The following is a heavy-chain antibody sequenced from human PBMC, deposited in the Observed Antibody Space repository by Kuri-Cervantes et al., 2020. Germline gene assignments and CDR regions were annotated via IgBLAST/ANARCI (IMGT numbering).Heavy chain of an antibody. CDR3: SSGYLFDY. J-gene: IGHJ4*02. V-gene: IGHV3-21*01. CDR2: ISSGSSYI. CDR1: GFTFSNSG. D-gene: IGHD3-22*01. Sequence: GGSLRLSCAASGFTFSNSGMIWVRQAPGKGLEWVSSISSGSSYIYYADTVKGRFTISRDNANNSLYLQMNSLGAEDMAMYYCSSGYLFDYWGQGTLVTVSS.